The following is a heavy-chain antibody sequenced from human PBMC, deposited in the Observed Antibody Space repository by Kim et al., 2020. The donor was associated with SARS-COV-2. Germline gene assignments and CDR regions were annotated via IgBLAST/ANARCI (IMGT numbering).Heavy chain of an antibody. CDR3: AMGLTILLDF. CDR1: GFTFSNYG. D-gene: IGHD3-3*01. CDR2: ISYDGSVK. J-gene: IGHJ4*02. V-gene: IGHV3-30*03. Sequence: GGSLRLSCAASGFTFSNYGMHWVRQAPGKGLEWVATISYDGSVKNYADSVKGRFTISRDDSKNTLYLEMNSLRVEDTAVYYCAMGLTILLDFWGQGSLVTVSS.